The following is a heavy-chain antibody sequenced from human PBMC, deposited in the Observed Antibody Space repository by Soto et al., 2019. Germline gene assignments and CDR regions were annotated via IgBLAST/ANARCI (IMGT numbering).Heavy chain of an antibody. CDR3: ARRCSGSYSDY. J-gene: IGHJ4*02. CDR2: IRGSGGST. Sequence: EVQLLESGGGLVQPGGSLRLSCAASGFTFSSYAMRWVRQVPVKGLEWVSAIRGSGGSTYYADSVKGRFTISRDNSENTRYLQMNSLRAEDTAVYYCARRCSGSYSDYWGQGTLVTVSS. D-gene: IGHD1-26*01. CDR1: GFTFSSYA. V-gene: IGHV3-23*01.